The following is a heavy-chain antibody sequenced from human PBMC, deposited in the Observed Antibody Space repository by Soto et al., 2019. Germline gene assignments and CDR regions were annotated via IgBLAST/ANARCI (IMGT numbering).Heavy chain of an antibody. V-gene: IGHV1-2*02. CDR1: GYTFTEYY. Sequence: ASVKVSCKASGYTFTEYYINWVRQVPGQGLQWMGWINPSSGDTNYAERFQDRVTMTRDTSIATVYMELNRLTSDDTAVYFCARQWHILKYFYGMDVWGQGTTVTVSS. CDR3: ARQWHILKYFYGMDV. CDR2: INPSSGDT. D-gene: IGHD6-19*01. J-gene: IGHJ6*02.